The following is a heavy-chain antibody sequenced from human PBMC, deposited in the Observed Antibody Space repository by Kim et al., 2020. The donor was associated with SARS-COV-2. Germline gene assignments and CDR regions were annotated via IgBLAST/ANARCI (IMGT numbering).Heavy chain of an antibody. CDR1: GFTFSSYD. J-gene: IGHJ5*02. D-gene: IGHD6-13*01. CDR3: ARGGAAAGTLSGDGNWFDP. CDR2: IGTAGDT. Sequence: GGSLRLSCAASGFTFSSYDMHWVRQATGKGLEWVSAIGTAGDTYYPGSVKGRFTISRENAKNSLYLQMNSLRAGDTAVYYCARGGAAAGTLSGDGNWFDPWGQGTLVTVSS. V-gene: IGHV3-13*01.